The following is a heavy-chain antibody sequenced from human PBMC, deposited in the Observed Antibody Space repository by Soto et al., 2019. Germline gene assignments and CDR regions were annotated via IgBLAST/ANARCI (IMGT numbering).Heavy chain of an antibody. V-gene: IGHV3-23*01. Sequence: EVQLLESGGGLVQPGGSLRLSCAASGFTFSSYAMSWVRQAPGKGLEWVSAISGSGGSTYYADSVKGRFTISRDNSKNRLYLQMNSLRAEDTAVYYCAKGINYDFWSGYLDAFDIWGQGTMVTVSS. J-gene: IGHJ3*02. CDR3: AKGINYDFWSGYLDAFDI. D-gene: IGHD3-3*01. CDR2: ISGSGGST. CDR1: GFTFSSYA.